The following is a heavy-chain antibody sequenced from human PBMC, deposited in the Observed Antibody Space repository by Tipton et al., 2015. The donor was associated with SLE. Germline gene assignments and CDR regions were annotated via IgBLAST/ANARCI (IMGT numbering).Heavy chain of an antibody. D-gene: IGHD3-9*01. CDR3: ARVFDWYHAFDI. Sequence: TLSLTCTVSGGSISSYYWSWIRQPAGKGLEWIGRIYTSGSTHYNPSLKSRVTMSVDTSKNQFSLKLSSVTAADTAVYYCARVFDWYHAFDIWGQGTMVTVSS. V-gene: IGHV4-4*07. CDR2: IYTSGST. J-gene: IGHJ3*02. CDR1: GGSISSYY.